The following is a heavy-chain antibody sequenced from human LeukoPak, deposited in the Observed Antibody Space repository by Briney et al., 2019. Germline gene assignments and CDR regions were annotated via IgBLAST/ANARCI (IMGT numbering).Heavy chain of an antibody. D-gene: IGHD1-1*01. V-gene: IGHV4-59*01. CDR2: IDYSGIT. CDR1: GGSISGFF. CDR3: ARDLELERNRWNYFES. Sequence: SETLSLTCTVSGGSISGFFWSWIRQPPGKGLEWLGCIDYSGITQYNPSLKSRVTISVDTSKQQFSLKLSSVTAADTAVYYCARDLELERNRWNYFESWGQGTLVTISS. J-gene: IGHJ4*02.